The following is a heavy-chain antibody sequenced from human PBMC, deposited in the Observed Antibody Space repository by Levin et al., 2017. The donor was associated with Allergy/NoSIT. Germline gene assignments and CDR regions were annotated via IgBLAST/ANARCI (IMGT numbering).Heavy chain of an antibody. CDR2: IWYDGSNK. CDR1: GFTFSNYG. CDR3: ARDGSGSTHWNDY. J-gene: IGHJ4*02. Sequence: GESLKISCAASGFTFSNYGMHWVRQAPGKGLEWVAVIWYDGSNKYYADSVKGRFTISRDNSKNTLYLQMNSLRAEDTAVYYCARDGSGSTHWNDYWGQGTLVTVSS. D-gene: IGHD3-10*01. V-gene: IGHV3-33*01.